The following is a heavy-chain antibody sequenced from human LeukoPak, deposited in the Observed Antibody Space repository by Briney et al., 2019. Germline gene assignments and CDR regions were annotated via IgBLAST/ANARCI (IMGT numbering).Heavy chain of an antibody. Sequence: SETLSLTCTVSGGSISSSSYYWGWIRQPPGKGLEWIGSIYYSGSTYYNPSLKSRVTISVDTSKNQFSLKPSSVTAADTAVYYCARHSEPLLWFGELLPYYFDYWGQGTLVTVSS. D-gene: IGHD3-10*01. CDR1: GGSISSSSYY. V-gene: IGHV4-39*01. J-gene: IGHJ4*02. CDR3: ARHSEPLLWFGELLPYYFDY. CDR2: IYYSGST.